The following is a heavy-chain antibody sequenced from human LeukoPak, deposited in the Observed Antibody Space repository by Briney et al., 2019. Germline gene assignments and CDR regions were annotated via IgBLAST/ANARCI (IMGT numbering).Heavy chain of an antibody. Sequence: SQTLSLTCAISGDSVSRNNVAWNWIRRSPSRGLEWLGRTYYRSKLFNDYAVSVKSRITINPDTSKNHFSLQLNSVTPEDTAVYYCARHETSSDFDYWGQGTLVTVSS. CDR3: ARHETSSDFDY. D-gene: IGHD6-6*01. V-gene: IGHV6-1*01. J-gene: IGHJ4*02. CDR2: TYYRSKLFN. CDR1: GDSVSRNNVA.